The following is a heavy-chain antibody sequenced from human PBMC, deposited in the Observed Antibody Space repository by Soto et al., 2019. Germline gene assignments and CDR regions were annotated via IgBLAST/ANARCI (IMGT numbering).Heavy chain of an antibody. Sequence: SVKVSCKASGGTFSSYAISWVRQAPGQGLEWMGGIIPIFGTANYAQKFQGRVTITADESTSTAYMGLSSLRSEDTAVYYCARWATTLSWFDPWGQGTLVTVSS. CDR2: IIPIFGTA. D-gene: IGHD4-4*01. V-gene: IGHV1-69*13. CDR1: GGTFSSYA. CDR3: ARWATTLSWFDP. J-gene: IGHJ5*02.